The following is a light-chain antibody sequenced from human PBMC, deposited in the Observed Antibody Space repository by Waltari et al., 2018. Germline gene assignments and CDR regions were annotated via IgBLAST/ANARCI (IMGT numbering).Light chain of an antibody. CDR2: DAS. V-gene: IGKV1-33*01. CDR1: QDISNY. Sequence: DIQMTQSPSSLSASVGDRVTITCQASQDISNYLTWYQQKPGKAPKLLIYDASNIETGVPSRFSGSGSGTDFTFTISSLQPEDIATYYCQQYDNLPFTFGPGTKVDIK. J-gene: IGKJ3*01. CDR3: QQYDNLPFT.